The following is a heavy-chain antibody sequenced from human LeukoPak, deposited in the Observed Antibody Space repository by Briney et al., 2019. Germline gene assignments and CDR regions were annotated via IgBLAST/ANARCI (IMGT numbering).Heavy chain of an antibody. V-gene: IGHV4-59*01. CDR1: GDSISSYY. D-gene: IGHD6-13*01. J-gene: IGHJ4*02. Sequence: SETLSLTCTVSGDSISSYYWSWIRQPPGKGLEWIGYIYHSGSTNYNPSLKSRVTISVDTSKSQCSLKLSSVTAADTAVYYCATGYSSNWYYFDYWGQGTLVTVSS. CDR2: IYHSGST. CDR3: ATGYSSNWYYFDY.